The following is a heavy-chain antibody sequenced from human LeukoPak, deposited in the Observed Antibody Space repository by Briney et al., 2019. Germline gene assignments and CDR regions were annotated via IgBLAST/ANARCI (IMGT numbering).Heavy chain of an antibody. CDR2: ISGSGGTT. CDR3: AKSGTIFGVVAVGGYFDS. J-gene: IGHJ4*02. V-gene: IGHV3-23*01. CDR1: GFTFSSYG. D-gene: IGHD3-3*01. Sequence: PGGSLRLSCAASGFTFSSYGMSWVRQAPGKGLECVSVISGSGGTTYHADAVKGRFAIARDNSKNTLYLQMNSLSAEDTAVYYCAKSGTIFGVVAVGGYFDSWGQGTLVTVSS.